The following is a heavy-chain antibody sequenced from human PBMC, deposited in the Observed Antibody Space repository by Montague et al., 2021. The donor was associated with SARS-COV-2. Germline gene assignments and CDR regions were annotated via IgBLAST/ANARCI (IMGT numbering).Heavy chain of an antibody. D-gene: IGHD3-10*01. CDR2: INHSGST. V-gene: IGHV4-34*01. CDR3: ARGRRILLCVGELSSGGDYYGMDV. Sequence: SETLSLTCAVYGGSFSGYYWSWIRQPPGKGLEWIGEINHSGSTNYNPSLKIRVTISVDTSRNQFSLNLSSVTAADTAVYYCARGRRILLCVGELSSGGDYYGMDVWGQGTTVTVSS. CDR1: GGSFSGYY. J-gene: IGHJ6*02.